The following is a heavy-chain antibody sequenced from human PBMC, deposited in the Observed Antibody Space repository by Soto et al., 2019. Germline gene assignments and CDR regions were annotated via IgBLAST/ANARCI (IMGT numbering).Heavy chain of an antibody. D-gene: IGHD6-19*01. V-gene: IGHV3-23*01. Sequence: EVQLLESGGGLVQPGGSLRLSCAASGFTFGSYAMTWVRQAPGKGLEWVSAISFGGGSTYSADSVKGRFTISRDNSKNPLYLQMTSLRAEDTAIYYCATDSFRSGIAVAGNYWGQGTLVTVSS. CDR3: ATDSFRSGIAVAGNY. CDR2: ISFGGGST. J-gene: IGHJ4*02. CDR1: GFTFGSYA.